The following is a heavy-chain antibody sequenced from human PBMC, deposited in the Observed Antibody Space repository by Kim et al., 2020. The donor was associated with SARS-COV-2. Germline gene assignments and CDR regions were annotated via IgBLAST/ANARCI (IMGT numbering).Heavy chain of an antibody. CDR2: INHSGST. CDR3: ASLSGYDFYFDY. Sequence: SETLSLTCAVYGGSFSGYYWSWIRQPPGKGLEWIGEINHSGSTNYNPSLKSRVTISVDTSKNQFSLKLSSVTTADTAVYYCASLSGYDFYFDYWGQGTLVTVSS. D-gene: IGHD5-12*01. J-gene: IGHJ4*02. CDR1: GGSFSGYY. V-gene: IGHV4-34*01.